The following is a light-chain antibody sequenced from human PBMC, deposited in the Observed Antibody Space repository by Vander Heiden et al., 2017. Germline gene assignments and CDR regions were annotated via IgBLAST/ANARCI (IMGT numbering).Light chain of an antibody. CDR1: QSVGSK. Sequence: EIVMTQSPATLSVSPGDRATLSCRASQSVGSKLVWFQQKPGQAPRLLIHGASTRATGIPARFSGSGSGTEFTLTISSLQSEDFAVYHCQQYNSYPRTFGQGTKVEIK. J-gene: IGKJ1*01. CDR3: QQYNSYPRT. CDR2: GAS. V-gene: IGKV3-15*01.